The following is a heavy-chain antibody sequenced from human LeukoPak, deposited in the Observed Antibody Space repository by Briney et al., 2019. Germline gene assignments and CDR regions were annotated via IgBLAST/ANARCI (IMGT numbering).Heavy chain of an antibody. J-gene: IGHJ4*02. V-gene: IGHV1-2*02. D-gene: IGHD2-21*01. Sequence: GASVKVSCKPSGYTFTDYYIHWVRQAPGQGLEWMGWINPNSGGTKYTQKFQGRVTMTRDTSIATAYLELSRLRSDDTAVYYCAKDQGGWGGGDCCPLDYWGQGTLVTVSS. CDR3: AKDQGGWGGGDCCPLDY. CDR1: GYTFTDYY. CDR2: INPNSGGT.